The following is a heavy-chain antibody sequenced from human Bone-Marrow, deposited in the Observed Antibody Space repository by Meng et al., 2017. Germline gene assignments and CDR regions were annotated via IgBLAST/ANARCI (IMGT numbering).Heavy chain of an antibody. D-gene: IGHD3-22*01. Sequence: GGSLRLSCAASGSTVSSNEMTWVRQAPGKGLEWVSSISGYSTYYADCRKGRFTISRDNSKNTLYLQMNSLRAEDTAVYYCARDPAYYYDSSGYPLYYYYGMDVWGQGTTVTVSS. CDR2: ISGYST. CDR1: GSTVSSNE. J-gene: IGHJ6*02. CDR3: ARDPAYYYDSSGYPLYYYYGMDV. V-gene: IGHV3-38-3*01.